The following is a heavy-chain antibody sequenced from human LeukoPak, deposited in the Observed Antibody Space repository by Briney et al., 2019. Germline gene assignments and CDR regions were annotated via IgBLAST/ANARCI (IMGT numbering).Heavy chain of an antibody. Sequence: ASVKVSCKASGYTFASYDINWVRQATGQGLEWMGWMNPNSGNTGYAQKFQGRVTMTRNTSISTAYMELSSLRSEDTAVYYRARRWNYYFMYVWGKGTTVTVSS. D-gene: IGHD4-23*01. J-gene: IGHJ6*03. CDR2: MNPNSGNT. CDR1: GYTFASYD. V-gene: IGHV1-8*01. CDR3: ARRWNYYFMYV.